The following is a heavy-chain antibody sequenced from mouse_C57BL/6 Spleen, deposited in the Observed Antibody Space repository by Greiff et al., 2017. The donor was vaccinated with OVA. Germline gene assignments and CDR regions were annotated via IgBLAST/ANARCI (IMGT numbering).Heavy chain of an antibody. J-gene: IGHJ1*03. D-gene: IGHD1-1*01. Sequence: EVKLVESGEGLVKPGGSLKLSCAASGFTFSSYAMSWVRQTPEKRLEWVAYISSGGDYIYYADTVKGRFTISRDNARNTLYLQMSSLKSEDTAMYYCTRPTVVANWYFDVWGTGTTVTVSS. CDR2: ISSGGDYI. CDR1: GFTFSSYA. CDR3: TRPTVVANWYFDV. V-gene: IGHV5-9-1*02.